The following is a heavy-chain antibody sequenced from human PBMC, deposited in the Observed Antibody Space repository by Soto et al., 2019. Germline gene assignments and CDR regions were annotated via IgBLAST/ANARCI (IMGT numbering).Heavy chain of an antibody. D-gene: IGHD2-15*01. CDR1: GYTFTSYY. V-gene: IGHV1-46*01. J-gene: IGHJ6*03. Sequence: ASVKVSCKASGYTFTSYYMHWVRQSPGQGLEWMGIINPSGGSTSYAQKFQGRVTMNRDTSTSTVYMELSSLRSEDTAVYYCAISGAATLYYYMDVWGKGTTVTVSS. CDR2: INPSGGST. CDR3: AISGAATLYYYMDV.